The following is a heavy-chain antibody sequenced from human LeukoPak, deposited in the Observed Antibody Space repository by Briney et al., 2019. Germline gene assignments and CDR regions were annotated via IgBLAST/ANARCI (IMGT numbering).Heavy chain of an antibody. CDR1: GGSISSYC. CDR2: IYYSGST. J-gene: IGHJ6*02. CDR3: ARGLLRYCSSTSCARGKGMDV. V-gene: IGHV4-59*12. D-gene: IGHD2-2*01. Sequence: SETLSLTCTVSGGSISSYCWSWIRQPPGKGLEWIGYIYYSGSTNYNPSLKSRVTISVDTSKNQFSLKLSSVTAADTAVYYCARGLLRYCSSTSCARGKGMDVWGQGTTVTVSS.